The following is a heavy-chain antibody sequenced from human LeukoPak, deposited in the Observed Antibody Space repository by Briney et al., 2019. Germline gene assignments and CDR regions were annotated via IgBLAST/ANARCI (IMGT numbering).Heavy chain of an antibody. J-gene: IGHJ3*01. Sequence: MTSETLSLTCTVSGGSISSYYWSWIRLPAGKGLEWIGRIHTTGRTKYNPSLKSRVTISVDTSKNHFSLKLNSVTAADTAVYYCAKPSNYYGSATDAFDFWGQGTMVTVSS. D-gene: IGHD3-10*01. V-gene: IGHV4-4*07. CDR2: IHTTGRT. CDR3: AKPSNYYGSATDAFDF. CDR1: GGSISSYY.